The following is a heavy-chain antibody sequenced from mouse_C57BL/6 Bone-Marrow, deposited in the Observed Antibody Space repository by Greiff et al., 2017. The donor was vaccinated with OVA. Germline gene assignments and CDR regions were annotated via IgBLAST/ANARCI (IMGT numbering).Heavy chain of an antibody. CDR1: GYTFTDYY. Sequence: EVQLQQSGPELVKPGASVKISCKASGYTFTDYYMNWVKQSHGKSLEWIGDINPNNGGTSYNQKFKGKATLTVDKSSSTAYMELRSLTSEDSAVYYCARLGYYGSSGDYWGQGTTLTVSS. CDR3: ARLGYYGSSGDY. CDR2: INPNNGGT. V-gene: IGHV1-26*01. J-gene: IGHJ2*01. D-gene: IGHD1-1*01.